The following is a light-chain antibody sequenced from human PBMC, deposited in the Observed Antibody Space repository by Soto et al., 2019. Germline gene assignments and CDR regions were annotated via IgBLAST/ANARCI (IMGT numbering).Light chain of an antibody. J-gene: IGLJ1*01. V-gene: IGLV2-14*03. CDR3: SSSTSSSTYL. CDR2: SVS. Sequence: QSALTQPASVSGSPGQSITISCTGTSSDVGAYNSVSWYQQHPDKAPKLIIYSVSYRSSGVSDRFSGSKSDNTASLTISGLHTEDEADYYCSSSTSSSTYLFGTGTTVTVL. CDR1: SSDVGAYNS.